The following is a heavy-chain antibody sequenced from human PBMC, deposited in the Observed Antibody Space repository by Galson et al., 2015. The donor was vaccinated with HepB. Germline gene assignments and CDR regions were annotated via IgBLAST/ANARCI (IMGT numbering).Heavy chain of an antibody. Sequence: SLRLSCAVSGFTVSRHYMSWVRQAPGKGLEWVSIIYSGGITCYADSVKGRFTISRDNSKNTLFLQMNSLRADDTAVYYCARGALDEVGHNHEVFDYWGQGTLATVSS. CDR2: IYSGGIT. CDR1: GFTVSRHY. V-gene: IGHV3-53*01. CDR3: ARGALDEVGHNHEVFDY. J-gene: IGHJ4*02. D-gene: IGHD5-24*01.